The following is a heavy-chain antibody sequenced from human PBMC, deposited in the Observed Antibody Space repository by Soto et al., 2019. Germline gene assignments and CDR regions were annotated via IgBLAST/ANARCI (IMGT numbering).Heavy chain of an antibody. CDR2: IVPIFGTT. Sequence: QVQLVQSGAEVKKPGSSVKVSCKVSGGTFSNYAIDWVRLAPGHGLEWMGGIVPIFGTTYYTQKFQGRATLLADDSTTTAYLEMSSLRSEDTAIYYCARVEAVAGLYNYHGLDVWGQGTAVTVSS. D-gene: IGHD6-19*01. J-gene: IGHJ6*02. V-gene: IGHV1-69*12. CDR3: ARVEAVAGLYNYHGLDV. CDR1: GGTFSNYA.